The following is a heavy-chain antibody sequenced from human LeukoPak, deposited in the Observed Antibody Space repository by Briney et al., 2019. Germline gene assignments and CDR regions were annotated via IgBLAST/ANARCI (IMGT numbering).Heavy chain of an antibody. V-gene: IGHV1-8*01. CDR1: GYTFTSYD. Sequence: ASAKVSCKASGYTFTSYDINWVRQATGQGLEWMGWMNPNSGNTGYAQKFQGRVTMTEDTSTDTAYMELSSLRSEDTAVYYCAQYPLFDYWGQGTLVTVSS. J-gene: IGHJ4*02. D-gene: IGHD2-2*01. CDR2: MNPNSGNT. CDR3: AQYPLFDY.